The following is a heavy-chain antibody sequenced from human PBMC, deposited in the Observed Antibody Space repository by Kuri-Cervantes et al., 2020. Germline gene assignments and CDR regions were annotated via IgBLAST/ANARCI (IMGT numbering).Heavy chain of an antibody. CDR1: GYTFTSYG. J-gene: IGHJ5*02. Sequence: ASVKVSCKASGYTFTSYGISWVRQAPGQGLEWMGWISAYNGNTNYAQKLQGRVTMTTDTSTSTAYMELRSLRSDDTAVYYCARDRAMVRGVIKILNWFDPWGQGTLVTVSS. D-gene: IGHD3-10*01. CDR2: ISAYNGNT. V-gene: IGHV1-18*01. CDR3: ARDRAMVRGVIKILNWFDP.